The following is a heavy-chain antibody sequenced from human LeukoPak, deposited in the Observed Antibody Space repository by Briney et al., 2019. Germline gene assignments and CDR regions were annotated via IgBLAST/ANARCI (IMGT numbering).Heavy chain of an antibody. CDR3: AKDGWWCKY. V-gene: IGHV3-21*01. CDR2: ISGSSSSI. D-gene: IGHD2-21*01. Sequence: PGGSLRLSCAASGFTFSNYDMNWVRQAPGKGLEWVSSISGSSSSIYYADSVKGRFTISRDNAKNSLYLQMNCLRADDTAIYYCAKDGWWCKYWGQGTLVTVSS. CDR1: GFTFSNYD. J-gene: IGHJ4*02.